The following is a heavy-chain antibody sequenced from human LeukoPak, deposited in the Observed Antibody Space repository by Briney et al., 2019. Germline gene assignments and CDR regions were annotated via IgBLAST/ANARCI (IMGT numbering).Heavy chain of an antibody. CDR1: GGSISSSSYY. CDR3: ARGHNPHYDFWSGYPLYNWFDP. D-gene: IGHD3-3*01. Sequence: SETLSLTCTVSGGSISSSSYYWGWIRQPPGKGLEWIGSIYYSGSTYYNPSLKSRVTISVDTSKNQFSLKLSSVTAADTAVYYCARGHNPHYDFWSGYPLYNWFDPWGQGTLVTVSS. V-gene: IGHV4-39*07. CDR2: IYYSGST. J-gene: IGHJ5*02.